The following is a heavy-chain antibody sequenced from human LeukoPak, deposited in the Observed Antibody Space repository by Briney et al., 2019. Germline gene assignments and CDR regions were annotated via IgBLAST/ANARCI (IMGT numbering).Heavy chain of an antibody. CDR1: GFTFSSYG. CDR3: ARDGRNYYDRSGYYSALAY. V-gene: IGHV3-30*03. CDR2: ISYDGGNK. Sequence: GGSLRLSCAASGFTFSSYGMHWVRQAPGRGLEYMAVISYDGGNKYYADSVKGRFTISRDNSKNTLYLQMNSLRVDDTAVYYCARDGRNYYDRSGYYSALAYWGQGTLVTVSS. J-gene: IGHJ4*02. D-gene: IGHD3-22*01.